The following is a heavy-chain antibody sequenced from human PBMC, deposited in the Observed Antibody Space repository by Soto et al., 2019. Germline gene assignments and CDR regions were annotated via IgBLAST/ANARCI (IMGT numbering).Heavy chain of an antibody. Sequence: PGESLKISCKGSGYSFTSYWIGWVRQMPGKGLEWMGIIYPGDSDTRYSPSFQGQVTISADKSISTAYLQWSSLKASDTAMYYCARHGARFGELLSWFDPWGQGTLVTVSS. CDR2: IYPGDSDT. D-gene: IGHD3-10*01. CDR1: GYSFTSYW. CDR3: ARHGARFGELLSWFDP. J-gene: IGHJ5*02. V-gene: IGHV5-51*01.